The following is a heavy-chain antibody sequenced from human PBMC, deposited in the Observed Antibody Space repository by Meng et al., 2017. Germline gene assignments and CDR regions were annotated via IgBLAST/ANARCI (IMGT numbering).Heavy chain of an antibody. CDR2: IKQDGSEK. D-gene: IGHD3-22*01. CDR1: GFTFSSYW. CDR3: ARGITMINY. V-gene: IGHV3-7*01. Sequence: GESLKISCAASGFTFSSYWMSWVRQAPGKGLEWVANIKQDGSEKYYVDSVKGRFTISRDNAKNSLYPQMNSLRAEDTAVYYCARGITMINYWGQGTLVTVSS. J-gene: IGHJ4*02.